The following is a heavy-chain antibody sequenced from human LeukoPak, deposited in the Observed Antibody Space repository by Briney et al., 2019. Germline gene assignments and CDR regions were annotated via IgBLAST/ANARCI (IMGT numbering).Heavy chain of an antibody. V-gene: IGHV3-15*01. CDR1: GFTFSNAW. CDR2: IISKTDGGPT. D-gene: IGHD3-10*01. CDR3: TSAGWAFGI. J-gene: IGHJ3*02. Sequence: TGGSLRLSCAASGFTFSNAWMSWVRQAPGKGLEWVCRIISKTDGGPTDYAAPVKGRFTISRDDSKNTLYLQMNSLKTEDTAVYYCTSAGWAFGIWGQGTMVTVSS.